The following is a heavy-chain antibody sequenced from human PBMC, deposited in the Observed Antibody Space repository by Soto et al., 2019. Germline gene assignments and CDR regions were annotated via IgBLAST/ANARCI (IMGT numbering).Heavy chain of an antibody. J-gene: IGHJ4*02. CDR2: IYYSGST. CDR1: GCSISSGGYY. Sequence: SETLSLTCTVSGCSISSGGYYWSWIRQHPGKGLERIGYIYYSGSTYYNLSLKSRVTISVDTSKNQFSLKLSSVTAADTAVYYCARDLRAAGIFDYWGQGTLVTVSS. CDR3: ARDLRAAGIFDY. D-gene: IGHD6-13*01. V-gene: IGHV4-31*03.